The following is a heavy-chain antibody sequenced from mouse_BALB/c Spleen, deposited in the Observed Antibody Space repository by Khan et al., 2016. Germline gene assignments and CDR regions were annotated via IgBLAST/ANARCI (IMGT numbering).Heavy chain of an antibody. Sequence: VQLQESAAELARPGASVKMSCKASGYTFTPYTIHWVKQRPGQGLEWIGYINPSSGYTEYNQKFKDKSTLTTDKSSNTAYIQLSSLTSDDSAVNCCARGGIDGYSAWFAYWGQGTLVTVSA. D-gene: IGHD2-3*01. V-gene: IGHV1-4*02. CDR1: GYTFTPYT. CDR3: ARGGIDGYSAWFAY. CDR2: INPSSGYT. J-gene: IGHJ3*01.